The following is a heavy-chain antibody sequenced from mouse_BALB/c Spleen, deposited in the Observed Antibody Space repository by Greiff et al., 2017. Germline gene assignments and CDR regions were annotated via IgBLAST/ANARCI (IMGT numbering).Heavy chain of an antibody. CDR3: ARCPYGNYAWFAY. J-gene: IGHJ3*01. D-gene: IGHD2-1*01. V-gene: IGHV3-8*02. Sequence: EVKLVESGPSLVKPSQTLSLTCSVTGDSITSGYWNWIRKFPGNKLEYMGYISYSGSTYYNPSLKSRISITRDTSKNQYYLQLNSVTTEDTATYYCARCPYGNYAWFAYWGQGTLVTVSA. CDR1: GDSITSGY. CDR2: ISYSGST.